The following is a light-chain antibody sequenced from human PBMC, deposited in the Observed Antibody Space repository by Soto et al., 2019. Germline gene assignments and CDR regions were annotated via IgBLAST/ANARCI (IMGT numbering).Light chain of an antibody. CDR3: QQYGGSPRT. V-gene: IGKV3-15*01. J-gene: IGKJ1*01. Sequence: EIVMTQSPATLSVSPGERATLSCRASQSVTSNLAWYQQKPGRAPRLLIYGASTRATGIPARFSGSGSGTEFTLTISNLQSEDFAVYYCQQYGGSPRTFGQGTKVDIK. CDR2: GAS. CDR1: QSVTSN.